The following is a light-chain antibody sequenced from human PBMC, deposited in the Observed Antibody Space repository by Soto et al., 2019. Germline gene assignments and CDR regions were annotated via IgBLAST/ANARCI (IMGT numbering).Light chain of an antibody. CDR1: QSVRAY. V-gene: IGKV3-11*01. J-gene: IGKJ4*01. CDR3: QQRSSWPLT. Sequence: IVFTQSPGTLSLSPGGRATLSCRASQSVRAYLAWYQQKPGQAPRLLIYDASNRATGIPARFSGSGSGTDFTLTISSLEPEDFAVYYCQQRSSWPLTFGGGTKVDIK. CDR2: DAS.